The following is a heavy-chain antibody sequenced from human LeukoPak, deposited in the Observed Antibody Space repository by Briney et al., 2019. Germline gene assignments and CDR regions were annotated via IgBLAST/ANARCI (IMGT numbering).Heavy chain of an antibody. V-gene: IGHV3-23*01. D-gene: IGHD1-1*01. CDR2: IRGSGGRI. J-gene: IGHJ4*02. Sequence: GGSLRLSCAASGFTFSSYSMSWVRQAPGKGLEWVSSIRGSGGRIDYADSVKGRFTISRDNSKNTLSLQMNSLTAEDTAAYYCAKNPRLEGWIYFDSWGQGILVTVSS. CDR1: GFTFSSYS. CDR3: AKNPRLEGWIYFDS.